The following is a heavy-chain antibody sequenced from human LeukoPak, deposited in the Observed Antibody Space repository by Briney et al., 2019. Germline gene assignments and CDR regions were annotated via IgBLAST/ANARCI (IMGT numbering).Heavy chain of an antibody. Sequence: GGSLRLSCAASGFTFSSYGMHWVRQAPGKGLEWVAVISYDGSNKYYADSVKGRFTISRDNSKNTLYLQMNSLRAEDTAVYYCAQRFFPYDSRSWFAPWGQGTLVTVSS. V-gene: IGHV3-30*18. CDR3: AQRFFPYDSRSWFAP. CDR1: GFTFSSYG. J-gene: IGHJ5*02. CDR2: ISYDGSNK. D-gene: IGHD3-22*01.